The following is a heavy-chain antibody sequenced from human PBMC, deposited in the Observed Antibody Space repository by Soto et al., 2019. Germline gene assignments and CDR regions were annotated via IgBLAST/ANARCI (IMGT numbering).Heavy chain of an antibody. CDR2: TYYRSKWSN. CDR1: GDSVSGNSST. Sequence: SQTLSLTCAISGDSVSGNSSTWNCISQSPSRGLEWLGRTYYRSKWSNDYAVSVKSRMTINPDTSKNQFSLQLNSVTPEDTAVYYCARTNADGTYYDYWGQATLVTVPQ. D-gene: IGHD1-26*01. CDR3: ARTNADGTYYDY. V-gene: IGHV6-1*01. J-gene: IGHJ4*02.